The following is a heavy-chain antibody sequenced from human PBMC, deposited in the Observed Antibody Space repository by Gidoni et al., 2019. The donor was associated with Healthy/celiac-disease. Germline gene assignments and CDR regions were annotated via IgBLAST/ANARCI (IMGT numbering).Heavy chain of an antibody. Sequence: QVTLRESGPALVKPTQTLTLTCTFSGFSLSTSGMCVSWIRQPPGKALEWLALIDWDDDKYYSTSLKTRLTISKDTSKNQVVLTMTNMDPVDTATYYCARSFGGVGATGYFDYWGQGTLVTVSS. CDR3: ARSFGGVGATGYFDY. CDR1: GFSLSTSGMC. D-gene: IGHD1-26*01. CDR2: IDWDDDK. J-gene: IGHJ4*02. V-gene: IGHV2-70*01.